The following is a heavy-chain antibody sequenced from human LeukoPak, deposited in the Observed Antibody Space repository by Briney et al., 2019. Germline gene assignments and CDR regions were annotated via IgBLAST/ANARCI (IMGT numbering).Heavy chain of an antibody. CDR1: GGTFSSYA. D-gene: IGHD3-22*01. J-gene: IGHJ5*02. V-gene: IGHV1-69*01. CDR2: IIPTFGTA. CDR3: ASIPYDSSGRGASWFDP. Sequence: SVKVSCKASGGTFSSYAISWVRQAPGQGLEWMGGIIPTFGTANYAQKFQGRVTITADESTSTAYMELSSLRSEDTAVYYCASIPYDSSGRGASWFDPWGQGTLVTVSS.